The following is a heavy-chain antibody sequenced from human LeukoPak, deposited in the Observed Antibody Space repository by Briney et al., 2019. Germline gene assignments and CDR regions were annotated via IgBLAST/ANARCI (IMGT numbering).Heavy chain of an antibody. CDR2: ISGSGYST. V-gene: IGHV3-23*01. Sequence: PGGSLRLSCAASGFTFSNYVMSWVRQAPGKGLEWVSSISGSGYSTYYADSVKGRFTISRDNSKDTLYLQTNSLRAEDTAVYYCAKDRIVVIRPNWFDPWGQGTLVTVSS. CDR1: GFTFSNYV. J-gene: IGHJ5*02. CDR3: AKDRIVVIRPNWFDP. D-gene: IGHD2-21*01.